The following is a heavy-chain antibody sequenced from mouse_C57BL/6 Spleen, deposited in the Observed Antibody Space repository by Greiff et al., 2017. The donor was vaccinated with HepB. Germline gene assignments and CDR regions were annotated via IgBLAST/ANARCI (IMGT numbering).Heavy chain of an antibody. CDR1: GFTFSSYG. V-gene: IGHV5-6*01. CDR3: ARQGGTTAPFAY. J-gene: IGHJ3*01. CDR2: ISSGGSYT. Sequence: EVKLMESGGDLVKPGGSLKLSCAASGFTFSSYGMSWVRQTPDKRLEWVATISSGGSYTYYPDSVKGRFTISRDNAKNTLYLQMSSLKSEDTAMYYCARQGGTTAPFAYWGQGTLVTVSA. D-gene: IGHD1-2*01.